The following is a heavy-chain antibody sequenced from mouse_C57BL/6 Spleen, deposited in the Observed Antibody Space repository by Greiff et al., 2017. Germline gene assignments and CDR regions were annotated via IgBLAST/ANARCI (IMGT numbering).Heavy chain of an antibody. CDR2: NGGDDEK. V-gene: IGHV8-8*01. CDR1: GVSLSTFGMG. Sequence: QVTLKESGPGILQPSQTLSLTCSFSGVSLSTFGMGVGWIRQPSGKGLEWLAHNGGDDEKYYNPALKSRLTISKDTSKNQVFLKIANVDTADTATYYCARIYGSSGDYFDYWGQGTTLTVSS. J-gene: IGHJ2*01. D-gene: IGHD1-1*01. CDR3: ARIYGSSGDYFDY.